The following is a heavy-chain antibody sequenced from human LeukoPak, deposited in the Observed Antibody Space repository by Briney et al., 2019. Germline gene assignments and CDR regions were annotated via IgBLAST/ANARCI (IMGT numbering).Heavy chain of an antibody. Sequence: GGSLRLSCAASGLSFSRGGMHWVRQAPGKGLEWLAFIRYDGSKKYYADTVKGRFTFSRDNSKNTLYMQMNSLRGEDTAVYYCVSYYDSSGYYLLDAFDIWGQGTMVTVSS. V-gene: IGHV3-30*02. CDR2: IRYDGSKK. J-gene: IGHJ3*02. CDR1: GLSFSRGG. D-gene: IGHD3-22*01. CDR3: VSYYDSSGYYLLDAFDI.